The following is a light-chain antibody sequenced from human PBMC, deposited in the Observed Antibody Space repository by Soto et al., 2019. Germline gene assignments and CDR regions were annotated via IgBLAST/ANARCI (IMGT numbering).Light chain of an antibody. Sequence: DIQMTQSPSTLSASVGDRVTITCRASQSISSWLAWYQQKPGKAPKLLIYDASSLESGVPSRFSGSGSGTEFTLTISSLQPDEFATYYCQQDNSYSPNTFGGGTKVDIK. J-gene: IGKJ4*01. V-gene: IGKV1-5*01. CDR2: DAS. CDR3: QQDNSYSPNT. CDR1: QSISSW.